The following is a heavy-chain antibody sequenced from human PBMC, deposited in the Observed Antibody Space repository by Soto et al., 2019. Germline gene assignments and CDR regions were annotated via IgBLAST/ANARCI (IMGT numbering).Heavy chain of an antibody. V-gene: IGHV4-31*03. CDR2: IYYSGST. CDR1: GDSISSGGYY. J-gene: IGHJ4*02. Sequence: QVQLQESGPGLVKPSQTLSLTCTVSGDSISSGGYYWSWIRQHPGKGLEWIGYIYYSGSTYYNPSLKSRVTISVDTSKNQFSLKLSSVTAADTAVYYCAGRSLSGSWTNFNHWGQGTLVTVSS. D-gene: IGHD6-13*01. CDR3: AGRSLSGSWTNFNH.